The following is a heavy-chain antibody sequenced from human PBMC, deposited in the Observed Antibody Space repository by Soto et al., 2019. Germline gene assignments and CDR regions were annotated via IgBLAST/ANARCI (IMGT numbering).Heavy chain of an antibody. CDR1: GFTFSDHF. CDR3: ARASRDYYLYYFDY. J-gene: IGHJ4*02. CDR2: ISTTRNYT. D-gene: IGHD3-3*01. V-gene: IGHV3-11*06. Sequence: PGGSLRLSCTVSGFTFSDHFMAWVRQAPGKGLEWVSDISTTRNYTKYADSVKGRFSMSRDNARNSVYLQMNRLRADDTAVYYCARASRDYYLYYFDYWGQGALVTVSS.